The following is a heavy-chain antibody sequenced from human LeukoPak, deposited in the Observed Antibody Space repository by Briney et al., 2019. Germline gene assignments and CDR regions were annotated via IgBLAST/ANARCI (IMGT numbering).Heavy chain of an antibody. D-gene: IGHD5-18*01. V-gene: IGHV3-48*02. CDR3: ARDSGYSYAGDY. Sequence: PARSLRLSCTGSRFTLGDYAMSWFRQAPGKGLEWGCYITYNSGTIFYADSVKGRFTISRDNAKDSLYLHMRSLRDEDAAVYYCARDSGYSYAGDYWGQGTLVTVSS. J-gene: IGHJ4*02. CDR1: RFTLGDYA. CDR2: ITYNSGTI.